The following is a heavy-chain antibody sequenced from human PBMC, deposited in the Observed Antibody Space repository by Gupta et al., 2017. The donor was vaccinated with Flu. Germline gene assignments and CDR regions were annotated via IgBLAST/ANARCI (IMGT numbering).Heavy chain of an antibody. V-gene: IGHV1-69*01. Sequence: QVQLVQFGAEVKKPGSSMKVSCKASGGTFSRNAISWVRQAPGQGLEWMGGILPMFGTTKYAQKFQGRVTITADESTGTAYMELSSLRSEDTAVYYCARRGGRHCSGGSCYWGFDYWGQGTLVTVSS. J-gene: IGHJ4*02. D-gene: IGHD2-15*01. CDR1: GGTFSRNA. CDR2: ILPMFGTT. CDR3: ARRGGRHCSGGSCYWGFDY.